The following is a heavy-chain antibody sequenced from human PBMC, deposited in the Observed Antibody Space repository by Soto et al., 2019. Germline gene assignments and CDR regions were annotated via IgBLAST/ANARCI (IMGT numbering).Heavy chain of an antibody. J-gene: IGHJ4*02. Sequence: GGSLRLSCAASGFTFISYGMGWVRQAPGKGLEWVSVVGGSAGTTYYADSVKGRFIVSRDNSKNTLYLQMDSLRSEDTAIYYCAKLYGSSTYWPFDYWGQGALVTVSS. V-gene: IGHV3-23*01. CDR3: AKLYGSSTYWPFDY. CDR2: VGGSAGTT. CDR1: GFTFISYG. D-gene: IGHD3-10*01.